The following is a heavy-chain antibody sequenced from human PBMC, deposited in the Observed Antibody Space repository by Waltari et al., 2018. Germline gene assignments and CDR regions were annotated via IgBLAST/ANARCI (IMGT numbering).Heavy chain of an antibody. V-gene: IGHV3-7*01. CDR2: IKTDGSET. D-gene: IGHD6-13*01. CDR1: GFTFSSSW. CDR3: AIGGVETSWYWRY. Sequence: EVQVVESEGGLVQPGGSLRLSCAASGFTFSSSWMTWVGKAPGKGLEWVANIKTDGSETYYVDSVKGRFTISRDNTKNSLYLQMSSLRAEDTAVYYCAIGGVETSWYWRYWGQGTLVTVSS. J-gene: IGHJ4*02.